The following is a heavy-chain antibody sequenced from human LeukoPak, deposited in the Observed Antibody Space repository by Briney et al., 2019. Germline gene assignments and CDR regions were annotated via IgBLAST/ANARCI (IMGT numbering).Heavy chain of an antibody. CDR1: GGSISSYY. CDR2: IYYSGST. D-gene: IGHD3-10*01. CDR3: ARVDGSGTSVDY. V-gene: IGHV4-59*01. J-gene: IGHJ4*02. Sequence: SSETLSLTCTVSGGSISSYYWSWIRRPPGKGLEWIGYIYYSGSTNYNPSLKSRVTISVDTSKNQFSLKLSSVTAADTAVYYCARVDGSGTSVDYWGQGTLVTVSS.